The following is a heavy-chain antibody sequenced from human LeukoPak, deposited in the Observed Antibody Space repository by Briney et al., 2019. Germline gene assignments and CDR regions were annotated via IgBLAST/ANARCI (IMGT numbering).Heavy chain of an antibody. CDR2: ISGSGGST. D-gene: IGHD3-3*01. Sequence: GGSLRLSCAASGFTFSSYAMSWVRQAPGKGLEWVSAISGSGGSTYYADSVKGRFTISRDNSKNTLYLQMNSLRGEDTAVYYCAKDGYYDFWSGQTGVDYFDYWGQGTLVTVS. CDR1: GFTFSSYA. V-gene: IGHV3-23*01. CDR3: AKDGYYDFWSGQTGVDYFDY. J-gene: IGHJ4*02.